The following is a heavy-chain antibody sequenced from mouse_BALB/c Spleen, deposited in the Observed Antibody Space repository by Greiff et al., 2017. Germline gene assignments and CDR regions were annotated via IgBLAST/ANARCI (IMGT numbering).Heavy chain of an antibody. V-gene: IGHV6-6*02. Sequence: EVKVEESGGGLVQPGGSMKLSCVASGFTFSNYWMNWVRQSPEKGLEWVAEIRLKSNNYATHYAESVKGRFTISRDDSKSSVYLQMNNLRAEDTGIYYCTRPRTTATFDYWGQGTTLTVSS. D-gene: IGHD1-2*01. CDR3: TRPRTTATFDY. CDR2: IRLKSNNYAT. J-gene: IGHJ2*01. CDR1: GFTFSNYW.